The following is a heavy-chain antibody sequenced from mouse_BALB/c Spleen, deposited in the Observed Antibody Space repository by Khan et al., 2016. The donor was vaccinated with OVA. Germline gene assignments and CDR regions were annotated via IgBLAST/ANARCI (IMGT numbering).Heavy chain of an antibody. J-gene: IGHJ3*01. Sequence: QVQLQQSGAELVKPGASVTLSCKASGYTFTSYDINWVRQRPEQGLEWIGWIFPGDGSTKYNEKFKGRATLTTDKSSSTAYVHLSRLTSEDSAVYFCARGGYGGFAYWGQGTLVTVSA. D-gene: IGHD2-14*01. CDR3: ARGGYGGFAY. V-gene: IGHV1-85*01. CDR2: IFPGDGST. CDR1: GYTFTSYD.